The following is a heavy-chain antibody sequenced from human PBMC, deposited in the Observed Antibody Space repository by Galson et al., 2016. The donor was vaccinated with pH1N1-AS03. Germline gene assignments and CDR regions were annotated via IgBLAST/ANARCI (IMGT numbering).Heavy chain of an antibody. Sequence: QSGAEVKKPGESLKISCKGSGYRFTNYWIGWVRQMPGKGLEWMGIIYPGNSDSRYNKSFQGQVTISADTSISTVYLQWSSLQASDTAMYYCARPRLNYFDTWGQGTLVTVSS. CDR1: GYRFTNYW. J-gene: IGHJ4*02. V-gene: IGHV5-51*03. D-gene: IGHD3-16*01. CDR2: IYPGNSDS. CDR3: ARPRLNYFDT.